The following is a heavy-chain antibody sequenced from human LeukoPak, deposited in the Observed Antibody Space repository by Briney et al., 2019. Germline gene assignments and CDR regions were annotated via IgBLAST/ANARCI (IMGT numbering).Heavy chain of an antibody. CDR2: ISSSSSTI. CDR1: GFTFSKYN. D-gene: IGHD2-2*01. Sequence: GGSLRLSCAASGFTFSKYNMNWVGQAPGKGLEGVSYISSSSSTIYYADSVKGRFTISRDNAKDSLYLQMNSLRAEDTAVYYCARHCSSTSCSDFWGQGTLVTVSS. CDR3: ARHCSSTSCSDF. V-gene: IGHV3-48*01. J-gene: IGHJ4*02.